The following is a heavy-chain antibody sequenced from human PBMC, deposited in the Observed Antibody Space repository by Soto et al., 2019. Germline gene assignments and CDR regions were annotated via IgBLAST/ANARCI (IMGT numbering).Heavy chain of an antibody. D-gene: IGHD2-15*01. CDR2: FSSGGGGT. V-gene: IGHV3-23*01. J-gene: IGHJ4*02. Sequence: EVQLLDSGGGLLQPGGSLRLACTASGFTFSNYAMSWVRQAPGKGLEWVSTFSSGGGGTYYADSVKGRFTISRDNSKNNLSLQMNSLRAEDTAVYYCTKANRYCSGANCFTFDYWGLGTLVTVSS. CDR1: GFTFSNYA. CDR3: TKANRYCSGANCFTFDY.